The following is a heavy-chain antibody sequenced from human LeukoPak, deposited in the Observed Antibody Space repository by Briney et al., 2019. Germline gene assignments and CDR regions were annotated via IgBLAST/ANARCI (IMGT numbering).Heavy chain of an antibody. CDR3: ARETYGANSGATDY. D-gene: IGHD4-23*01. Sequence: ASVTVSCTASGYTFTTYYMYWVRQAPAQGLEWMGRINPRGGSTIYAQKFQGRVTMTRDTSTTTVYMELSSLRSEDTAVYYCARETYGANSGATDYWGQGTLVTVSS. J-gene: IGHJ4*02. CDR2: INPRGGST. CDR1: GYTFTTYY. V-gene: IGHV1-46*01.